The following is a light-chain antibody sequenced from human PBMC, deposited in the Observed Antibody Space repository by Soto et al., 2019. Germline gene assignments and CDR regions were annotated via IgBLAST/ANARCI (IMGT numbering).Light chain of an antibody. V-gene: IGKV1D-12*01. J-gene: IGKJ4*01. CDR2: SAS. CDR1: QGIRSW. CDR3: QQSDTFPAT. Sequence: DIQMTQSPSSVSASVGDRVTITCRASQGIRSWLAWYQQKPGKAPKLLISSASTLQSGVPSRFSGSGSGKDFTLTISGLPPEDFANYYCQQSDTFPATFGGGTRVEIK.